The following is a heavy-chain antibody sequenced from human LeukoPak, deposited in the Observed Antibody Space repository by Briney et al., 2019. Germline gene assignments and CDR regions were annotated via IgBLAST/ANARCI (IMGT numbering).Heavy chain of an antibody. J-gene: IGHJ4*02. CDR2: ISHDGSNK. V-gene: IGHV3-30*03. D-gene: IGHD2-15*01. CDR1: ALAFSDHG. Sequence: GGSLRLSCAASALAFSDHGMHWVRQAPGKGLEWVAVISHDGSNKYYADSAKGRFTISRDNAKNSLYLQMNSLRAEDTAVYYCARDIRSVPCSGGSCWGQGTLVTVSS. CDR3: ARDIRSVPCSGGSC.